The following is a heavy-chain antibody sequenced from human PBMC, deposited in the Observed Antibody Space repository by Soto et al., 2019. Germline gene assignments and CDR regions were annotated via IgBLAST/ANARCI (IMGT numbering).Heavy chain of an antibody. J-gene: IGHJ6*02. CDR2: IKQDGSEK. CDR1: GLTFSRYW. CDR3: AKDGYYNVLDV. V-gene: IGHV3-7*01. Sequence: GGSLRLSCEASGLTFSRYWMTWVRQAPGKGLEWVANIKQDGSEKYYADSVKGRFTISRDNSKKSLYLQMNSLRAEDTAVYHCAKDGYYNVLDVWGQETTVTVSS.